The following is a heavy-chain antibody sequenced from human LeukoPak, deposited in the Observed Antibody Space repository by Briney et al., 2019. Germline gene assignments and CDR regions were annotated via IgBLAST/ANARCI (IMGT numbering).Heavy chain of an antibody. J-gene: IGHJ4*02. CDR3: ATGRSCPTCYLPDY. D-gene: IGHD2-2*01. CDR1: GFTFSSHW. Sequence: GGPLRLPCAASGFTFSSHWLTWARQAPGKGLEWVAKMNQDGGETHYVDSVRGRFTISRDNVNNLLYLQMNSLRAEDTAVYYCATGRSCPTCYLPDYWGQGTLVTVSS. V-gene: IGHV3-7*01. CDR2: MNQDGGET.